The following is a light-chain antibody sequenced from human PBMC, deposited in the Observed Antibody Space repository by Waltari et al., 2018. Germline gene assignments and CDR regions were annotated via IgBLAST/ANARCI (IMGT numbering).Light chain of an antibody. V-gene: IGKV1-33*01. CDR2: DAS. CDR1: PDINNY. Sequence: DIQMTQSPSSLSASVGDRVTITCQANPDINNYLNWYQHKSGKAPKLLIYDASNLQTGVQSRFRGSGSGTDFTFTISSLQPEDIATYYCQRSDNLPPTFGQGTKLEI. J-gene: IGKJ2*01. CDR3: QRSDNLPPT.